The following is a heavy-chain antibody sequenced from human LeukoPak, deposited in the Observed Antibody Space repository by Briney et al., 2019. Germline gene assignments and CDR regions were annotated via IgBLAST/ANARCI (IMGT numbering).Heavy chain of an antibody. CDR1: GFTFSSYG. Sequence: GGSLRLSCAASGFTFSSYGMHWVRQAPGKGLEWVAVIWYDGSNKYYADSVKGRFTISRDNSKNTLYLQMNSLRAEDTAVYYCARDYYDSSGYFSSLIDYWGQGTLVTVSS. CDR3: ARDYYDSSGYFSSLIDY. V-gene: IGHV3-33*01. J-gene: IGHJ4*02. D-gene: IGHD3-22*01. CDR2: IWYDGSNK.